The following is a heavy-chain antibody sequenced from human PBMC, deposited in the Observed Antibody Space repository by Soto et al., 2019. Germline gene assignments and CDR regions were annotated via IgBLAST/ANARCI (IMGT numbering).Heavy chain of an antibody. CDR1: GYTFTSYG. D-gene: IGHD3-22*01. CDR3: ARGSADYYDSSGYFLMAY. J-gene: IGHJ4*02. CDR2: ISAYNGNT. Sequence: ASVKVSCKASGYTFTSYGISWVRQAPGQGLEWMGWISAYNGNTNYAQKLQGRVTMTTDTSTSTAYMELRSLRSDDMAVYYCARGSADYYDSSGYFLMAYWGQGTLVTGS. V-gene: IGHV1-18*03.